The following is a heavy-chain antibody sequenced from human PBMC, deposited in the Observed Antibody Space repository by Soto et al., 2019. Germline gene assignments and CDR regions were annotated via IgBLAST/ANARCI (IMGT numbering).Heavy chain of an antibody. Sequence: QVQLQESGPGLVKPSGTLSLTCAVSGGSISSSNWWSWVRQPPGKGLEWIGEIYHSGSTNYNPSLKSRLTISVDKSKTRFSLMLISVTAADTAVYFCASTAAAGTNFDYWGQGTLVTVSS. J-gene: IGHJ4*02. D-gene: IGHD6-13*01. CDR2: IYHSGST. CDR3: ASTAAAGTNFDY. V-gene: IGHV4-4*02. CDR1: GGSISSSNW.